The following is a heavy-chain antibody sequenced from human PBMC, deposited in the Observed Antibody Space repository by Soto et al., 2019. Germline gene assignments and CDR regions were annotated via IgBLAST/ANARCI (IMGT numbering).Heavy chain of an antibody. CDR1: GYTFTSYA. D-gene: IGHD2-2*02. CDR3: ARDDLVVVPAAIINYYYYYMDV. V-gene: IGHV1-3*01. CDR2: INAGNGNT. J-gene: IGHJ6*03. Sequence: GASVKVSCKASGYTFTSYAMHWVRQAPGQRLEWMGWINAGNGNTKYSQKFQGGVTITRDTSASTAYMELSSLRSEDTAVYYCARDDLVVVPAAIINYYYYYMDVWGKGTTVTVSS.